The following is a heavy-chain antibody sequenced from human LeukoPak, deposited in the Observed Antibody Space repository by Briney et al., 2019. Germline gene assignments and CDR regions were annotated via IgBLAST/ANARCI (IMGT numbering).Heavy chain of an antibody. CDR3: ARGLAVAGAIIDY. CDR1: GFTFSFYG. D-gene: IGHD6-19*01. Sequence: GGSLRLSCATPGFTFSFYGMHRVRQAPGKGLEWVAFIQNDGSLKFYADSVKGRFTISRDNAKNSLYLQMNSLRAEDTAVYYCARGLAVAGAIIDYWGQGTLVTVSS. CDR2: IQNDGSLK. J-gene: IGHJ4*02. V-gene: IGHV3-30*02.